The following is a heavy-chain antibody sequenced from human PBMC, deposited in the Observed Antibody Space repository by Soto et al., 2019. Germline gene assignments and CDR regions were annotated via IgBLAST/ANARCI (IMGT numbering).Heavy chain of an antibody. CDR2: ITGRSAVP. D-gene: IGHD3-16*01. V-gene: IGHV3-23*01. CDR3: AKGGPFTGGFDP. J-gene: IGHJ5*02. Sequence: EGQLLQSGGDLVQPGGSLRLSCAGSGLTLRSYAMTWIRQTPEKGLEWVSTITGRSAVPSYADSVNGRFTVYRDNSKNTLYLQMNSLRPDDTAIYYCAKGGPFTGGFDPWGQGTLVTVSA. CDR1: GLTLRSYA.